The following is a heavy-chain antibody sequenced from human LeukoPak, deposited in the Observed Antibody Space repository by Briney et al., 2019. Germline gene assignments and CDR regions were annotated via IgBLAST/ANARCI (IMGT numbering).Heavy chain of an antibody. CDR3: AKSTNWGSISDGFDI. D-gene: IGHD7-27*01. Sequence: GASVKVSCKASGYSFIGYYIHWVRQAPGHPLEWMGWIDPNSGGANYAQKFQGRVTMTRDTSISTVYMELTRLRSDDTAMYYCAKSTNWGSISDGFDIWGQGTMVTVAS. V-gene: IGHV1-2*02. J-gene: IGHJ3*02. CDR1: GYSFIGYY. CDR2: IDPNSGGA.